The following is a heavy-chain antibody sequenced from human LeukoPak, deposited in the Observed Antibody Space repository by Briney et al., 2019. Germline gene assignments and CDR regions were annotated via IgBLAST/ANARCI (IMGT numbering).Heavy chain of an antibody. D-gene: IGHD3-22*01. J-gene: IGHJ3*02. Sequence: PSETLSLTCTVSGGSISSSSYYWGWIRQPPGKGLEWIGSIYYSGSTYYNPSLKSRVTISVDTSKNQFSLKLSSVTAADTAVYYCARVSGNYYDSSGYYPDAFDIWGQGTMVTVSS. V-gene: IGHV4-39*07. CDR3: ARVSGNYYDSSGYYPDAFDI. CDR2: IYYSGST. CDR1: GGSISSSSYY.